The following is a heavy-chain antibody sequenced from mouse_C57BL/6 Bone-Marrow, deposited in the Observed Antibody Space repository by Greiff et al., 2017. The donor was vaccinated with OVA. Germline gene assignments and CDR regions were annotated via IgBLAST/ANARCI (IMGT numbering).Heavy chain of an antibody. Sequence: GGGLVQPKGSLKLSCAASGFSFNTYAMNWVRQAPGKGLEWVARIRSKSNNYATYYADSVKDRFTISRDDSESMLYLQMNNLKTEDTARYYCVRHDDYDGDWYFDVWGTGTTVTVSS. V-gene: IGHV10-1*01. CDR2: IRSKSNNYAT. CDR1: GFSFNTYA. J-gene: IGHJ1*03. D-gene: IGHD2-4*01. CDR3: VRHDDYDGDWYFDV.